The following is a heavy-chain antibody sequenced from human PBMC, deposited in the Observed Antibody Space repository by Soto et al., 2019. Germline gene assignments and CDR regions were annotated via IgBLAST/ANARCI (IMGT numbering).Heavy chain of an antibody. J-gene: IGHJ4*02. CDR1: GFSFGDYA. D-gene: IGHD2-15*01. CDR2: IRSKMYGGTI. CDR3: SRAYCSGGSSYVFGD. Sequence: GGSLRLSCTASGFSFGDYAMSWFRRAPWKGLEWVGFIRSKMYGGTIEYAASVRGGFTISRDDSKSIAYLQMNSLKTEDTAVYYCSRAYCSGGSSYVFGDWGQGTQVTVSS. V-gene: IGHV3-49*03.